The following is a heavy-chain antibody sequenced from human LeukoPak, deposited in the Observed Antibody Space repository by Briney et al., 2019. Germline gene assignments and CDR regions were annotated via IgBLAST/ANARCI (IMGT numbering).Heavy chain of an antibody. D-gene: IGHD5-18*01. Sequence: PSETLSLTCTVSGVSISSSSYYWGWIRQPPGKGLEWIGSIYYSGSTYYNPSLKSRVTISVDTSKNQFSLKLSSVTAADTAVYYCARPTAMVDYWGQGTLVTVSS. CDR3: ARPTAMVDY. CDR1: GVSISSSSYY. V-gene: IGHV4-39*01. CDR2: IYYSGST. J-gene: IGHJ4*02.